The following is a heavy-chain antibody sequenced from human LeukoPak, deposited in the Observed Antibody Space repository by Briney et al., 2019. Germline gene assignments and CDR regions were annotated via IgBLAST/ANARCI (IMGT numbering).Heavy chain of an antibody. Sequence: ASVKVSCKASGYTFTSYGISWVRQAPGQGLEWMGWISAYSGNTNYAQKLQGRVTMTTDTSTSTAYMELRSLRSDDTAVYYCAREVGAPASDAFDIWGQGTMITVSS. CDR2: ISAYSGNT. D-gene: IGHD1-26*01. CDR1: GYTFTSYG. CDR3: AREVGAPASDAFDI. V-gene: IGHV1-18*01. J-gene: IGHJ3*02.